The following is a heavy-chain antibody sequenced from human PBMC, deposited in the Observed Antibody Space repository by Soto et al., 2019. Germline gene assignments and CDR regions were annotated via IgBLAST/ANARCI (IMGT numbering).Heavy chain of an antibody. D-gene: IGHD6-19*01. CDR2: ISSSSSTI. Sequence: GGSLRLSCAASGFTFSSYSMNWVRQAPGKGLEWVSYISSSSSTIYYADSVKGRFTISRDNAKNSLYLQMNSLRDEDTAVYYCAVKRGSGWSSGMDVWGQGTTVTVSS. CDR1: GFTFSSYS. V-gene: IGHV3-48*02. CDR3: AVKRGSGWSSGMDV. J-gene: IGHJ6*02.